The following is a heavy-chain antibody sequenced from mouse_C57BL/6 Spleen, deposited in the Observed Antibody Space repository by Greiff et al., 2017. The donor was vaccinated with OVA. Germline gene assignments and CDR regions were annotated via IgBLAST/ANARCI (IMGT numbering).Heavy chain of an antibody. CDR3: ARSSGEY. D-gene: IGHD1-3*01. CDR2: INPNNGGT. CDR1: GYTFTDYN. V-gene: IGHV1-18*01. Sequence: EVQRVESGPELVKPGASVKIPCKASGYTFTDYNMDWVKQSHGKSLEWIGDINPNNGGTIYNQKFKGKATLTVDKSSSTAYMELRSLTSEDTAVYYCARSSGEYWGQGTTLTVSS. J-gene: IGHJ2*01.